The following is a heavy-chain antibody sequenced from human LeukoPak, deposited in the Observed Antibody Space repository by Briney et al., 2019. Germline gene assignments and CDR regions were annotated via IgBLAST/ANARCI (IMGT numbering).Heavy chain of an antibody. D-gene: IGHD2-2*01. Sequence: GGSLRLSCAASGFTFKNVWVSWVRQAPGKGLEWIGRIKSKVDGGTTDYAAPVKGRFTISRDDSETTLYLQMNSLETEDTGVYYCSTGAYCSSTTCQFYYYYMDVWGKGTTVTVSS. CDR3: STGAYCSSTTCQFYYYYMDV. J-gene: IGHJ6*03. V-gene: IGHV3-15*05. CDR1: GFTFKNVW. CDR2: IKSKVDGGTT.